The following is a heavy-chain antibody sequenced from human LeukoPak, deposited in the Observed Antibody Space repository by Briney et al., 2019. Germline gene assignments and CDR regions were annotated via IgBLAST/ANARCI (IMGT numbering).Heavy chain of an antibody. CDR1: GGSLNNPDSY. CDR3: ARKHRGTYYYAD. V-gene: IGHV4-30-4*01. CDR2: IYYSGST. D-gene: IGHD1-14*01. J-gene: IGHJ4*02. Sequence: PSQTLSLTCTVSGGSLNNPDSYWTWVPQPPGRGLEWIGYIYYSGSTYYSPSLKSRVTISIDTSKNRFSLNLDSVTAADTAVYYCARKHRGTYYYADWGQGTLVTVSS.